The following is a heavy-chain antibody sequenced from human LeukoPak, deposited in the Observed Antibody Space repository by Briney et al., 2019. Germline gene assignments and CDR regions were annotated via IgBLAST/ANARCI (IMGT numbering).Heavy chain of an antibody. Sequence: GESLKISCKGSGYSFTSYWIGWVRQMPGKGLEWMGIIYPGDSDTRYSPSFQGQVTISADKFISTAYLQWSSLKASDTAMYYCARHSEDPLYGDYGWFDPWGQGTLVTVSS. J-gene: IGHJ5*02. V-gene: IGHV5-51*01. CDR3: ARHSEDPLYGDYGWFDP. D-gene: IGHD4-17*01. CDR1: GYSFTSYW. CDR2: IYPGDSDT.